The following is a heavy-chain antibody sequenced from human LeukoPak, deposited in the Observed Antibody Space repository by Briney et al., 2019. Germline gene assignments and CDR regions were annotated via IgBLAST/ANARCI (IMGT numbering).Heavy chain of an antibody. V-gene: IGHV3-9*03. CDR2: ISWNSGSI. J-gene: IGHJ4*02. CDR1: GFTFDDYA. D-gene: IGHD1-26*01. Sequence: GGSLRLSCAASGFTFDDYAMHWVRQAPGKGLEWVSGISWNSGSIGYADSVKGRFTISRDNAKNSLYLRMNSLRAEDMALYYCAKVMGATIGPFDYWGQGTLVTVSS. CDR3: AKVMGATIGPFDY.